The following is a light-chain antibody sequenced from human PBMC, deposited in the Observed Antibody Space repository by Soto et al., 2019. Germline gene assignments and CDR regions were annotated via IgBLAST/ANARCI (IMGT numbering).Light chain of an antibody. J-gene: IGLJ3*02. CDR1: SSNIGTNT. V-gene: IGLV1-44*01. CDR3: AAWHDSLDGPV. Sequence: QLVLTQPPSASGTPGQRVTISCSGSSSNIGTNTVNWYQQLPGTAPRLLIYNNNQRPSGVPDRFSGSKSGTSASLAISGLQSEDEADYYCAAWHDSLDGPVFGGGTKLTVL. CDR2: NNN.